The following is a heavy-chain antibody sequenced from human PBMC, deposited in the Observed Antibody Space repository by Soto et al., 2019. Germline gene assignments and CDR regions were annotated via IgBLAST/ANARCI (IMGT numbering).Heavy chain of an antibody. Sequence: QVQLVQSGAEVKKPGASVKVSCKASGYTFTSYDINWVRQATGQGLEWMGWMNPNSGNTGYAQKFQGRVTMTRNTSISTAYMELISLTSDDTAVYYCAGGQMWMGCYGMDVWGRGTTVTVSS. V-gene: IGHV1-8*01. D-gene: IGHD5-12*01. CDR3: AGGQMWMGCYGMDV. CDR1: GYTFTSYD. CDR2: MNPNSGNT. J-gene: IGHJ6*02.